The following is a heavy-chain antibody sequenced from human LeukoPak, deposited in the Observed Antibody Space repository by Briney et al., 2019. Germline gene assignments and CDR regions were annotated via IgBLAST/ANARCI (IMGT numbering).Heavy chain of an antibody. V-gene: IGHV1-2*02. J-gene: IGHJ5*02. CDR2: INPNSGGT. D-gene: IGHD6-13*01. Sequence: ASVKVSCKASEYTFTGYDMHWVRQTPGQGLEWMGWINPNSGGTNYAQKFQGRVTMTRDTSISTAYMELSRLRSDDTAVYYCARERRAAAGHRNWFDPWGQGTLVTVSS. CDR1: EYTFTGYD. CDR3: ARERRAAAGHRNWFDP.